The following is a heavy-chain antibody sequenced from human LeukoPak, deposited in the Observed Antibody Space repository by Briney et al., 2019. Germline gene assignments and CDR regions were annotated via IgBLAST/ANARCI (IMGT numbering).Heavy chain of an antibody. CDR1: GFTFSNSA. Sequence: PGGSLRLSCAASGFTFSNSAMSWVRQAPGKGLEWVSTLSGSGITTYYADSVKGRFTISRDNSKNTLYLQMNSPSAEDTAVYYCAKGIYSSGWSYFDYWGHGTLVTVSS. D-gene: IGHD6-19*01. CDR3: AKGIYSSGWSYFDY. CDR2: LSGSGITT. J-gene: IGHJ4*01. V-gene: IGHV3-23*01.